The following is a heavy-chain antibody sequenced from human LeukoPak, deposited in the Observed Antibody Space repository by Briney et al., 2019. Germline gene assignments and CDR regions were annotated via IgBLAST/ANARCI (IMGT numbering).Heavy chain of an antibody. CDR3: ARDPYDGNYFFDY. CDR1: GYTFTNYH. J-gene: IGHJ4*02. Sequence: ASVKVSCKTSGYTFTNYHVHWVRQAPGQGLEWMGWFNANSGATKYAQKFQGRVTMTRDTSIGTDFMELTSLISDDTAIYHCARDPYDGNYFFDYWGQGTLVTVAS. CDR2: FNANSGAT. D-gene: IGHD3-3*01. V-gene: IGHV1-2*02.